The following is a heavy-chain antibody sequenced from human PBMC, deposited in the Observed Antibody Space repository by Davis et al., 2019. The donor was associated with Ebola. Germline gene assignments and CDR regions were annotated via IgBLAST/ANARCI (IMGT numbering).Heavy chain of an antibody. V-gene: IGHV3-30-3*01. J-gene: IGHJ6*03. CDR2: ISYDGSNK. CDR3: ARDGGLRFLEWFYYYYMDV. CDR1: GFTFSSYA. Sequence: GESLKISCAASGFTFSSYAMHWVRQAPGKGLEWVAVISYDGSNKYYADSVKGRFTISRDNSKNTLYLQMNSLRAEDTAVYYCARDGGLRFLEWFYYYYMDVWGKGTTVTVSS. D-gene: IGHD3-3*01.